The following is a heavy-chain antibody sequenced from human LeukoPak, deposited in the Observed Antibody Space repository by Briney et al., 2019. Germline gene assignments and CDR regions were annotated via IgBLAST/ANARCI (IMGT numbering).Heavy chain of an antibody. CDR3: AKAGGYCSSTSCYSPFDP. Sequence: GGSLRLSCAASGFTFSSYAMSWVRQAPGKGLEWVSAISGSGGSTYYADSVKGRFTISRDNSKNTLYLQMNSLRAEDTAVYYCAKAGGYCSSTSCYSPFDPWGQGTLVTVSS. J-gene: IGHJ5*02. D-gene: IGHD2-2*01. V-gene: IGHV3-23*01. CDR2: ISGSGGST. CDR1: GFTFSSYA.